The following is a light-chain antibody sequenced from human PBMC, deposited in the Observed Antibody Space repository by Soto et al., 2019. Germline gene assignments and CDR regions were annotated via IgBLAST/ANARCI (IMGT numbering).Light chain of an antibody. CDR3: QQYNNWPPWT. CDR2: GAS. CDR1: QSVSSN. J-gene: IGKJ1*01. V-gene: IGKV3-15*01. Sequence: EIVMTQSPAILSVSTGERATLSCRASQSVSSNLAWYQQKPGQAPRLLIYGASTRATGIPARFSGSGSGTEFTLTISSLQSEDFAVYYCQQYNNWPPWTFGQGTKVDI.